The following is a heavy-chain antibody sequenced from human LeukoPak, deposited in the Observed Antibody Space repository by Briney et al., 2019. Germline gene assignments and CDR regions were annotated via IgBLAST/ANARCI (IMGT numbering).Heavy chain of an antibody. V-gene: IGHV4-39*01. J-gene: IGHJ5*02. Sequence: PSETLSLTCTVSGGSISSSDYYWGWVRQPPGKGLEWIGNIYYSGSTYYSPSLQSRVTIPVDTSKNQFSLKLSSVTAADTAVYYCARLTRVETAIGPWGQGTLVTVYS. CDR2: IYYSGST. CDR3: ARLTRVETAIGP. D-gene: IGHD5-18*01. CDR1: GGSISSSDYY.